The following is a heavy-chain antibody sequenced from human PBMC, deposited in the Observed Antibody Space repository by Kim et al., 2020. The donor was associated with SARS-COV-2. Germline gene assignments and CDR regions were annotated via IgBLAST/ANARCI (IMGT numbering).Heavy chain of an antibody. V-gene: IGHV3-33*01. Sequence: GGSLRLSCAASGFTFSSYGMHWVRQAPGKGLEWVAVIWYDGSNKYYADSVKGRFTISRDNSKNTLYLQMNSLRAEDTAVYYCAREGVQLGGMDVWGQGTTVTVSS. CDR3: AREGVQLGGMDV. CDR2: IWYDGSNK. D-gene: IGHD5-18*01. J-gene: IGHJ6*02. CDR1: GFTFSSYG.